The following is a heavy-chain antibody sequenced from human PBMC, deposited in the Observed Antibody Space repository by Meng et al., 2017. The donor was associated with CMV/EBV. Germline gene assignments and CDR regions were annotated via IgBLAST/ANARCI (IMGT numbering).Heavy chain of an antibody. J-gene: IGHJ4*02. CDR2: IRYDGSNK. V-gene: IGHV3-30*02. Sequence: GESLKISCAASGFTFSSYGMHWVRQAPGKGLEWVAFIRYDGSNKYYADSVKGRFAISRDNSKNTLYLQMNSLRAEDTAVYYCAREAPSEYGDYDKYFDYWGQGTLVTVSS. CDR3: AREAPSEYGDYDKYFDY. D-gene: IGHD4-17*01. CDR1: GFTFSSYG.